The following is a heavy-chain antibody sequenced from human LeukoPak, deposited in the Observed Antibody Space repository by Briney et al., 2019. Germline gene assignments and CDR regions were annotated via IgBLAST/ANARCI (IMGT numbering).Heavy chain of an antibody. CDR3: ARYCGGDCFRNFDS. CDR1: GFTFSSYA. V-gene: IGHV3-23*01. D-gene: IGHD2-21*02. Sequence: GGSLRLTCAASGFTFSSYAMTWVRQAPGRGLEWVTVIGPSGGDIIYADSVKGRFTISRDNSANTLYLQMNSLRAEDTAVYYCARYCGGDCFRNFDSWGQGTLVTVSS. CDR2: IGPSGGDI. J-gene: IGHJ4*02.